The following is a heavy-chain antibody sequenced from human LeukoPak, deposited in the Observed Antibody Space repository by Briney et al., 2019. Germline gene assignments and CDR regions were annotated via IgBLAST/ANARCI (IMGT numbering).Heavy chain of an antibody. V-gene: IGHV4-34*01. J-gene: IGHJ4*02. Sequence: SETLSLTCGVYGGSFSGYCWSWIRQPPGKGLEWIGEINHSGSTNYNPSLKSRVTISVDTSKNQFALKLNSVTAADTAVHYCARGGFRAAAGTALWYWGQGTLVTVSS. CDR3: ARGGFRAAAGTALWY. D-gene: IGHD6-13*01. CDR1: GGSFSGYC. CDR2: INHSGST.